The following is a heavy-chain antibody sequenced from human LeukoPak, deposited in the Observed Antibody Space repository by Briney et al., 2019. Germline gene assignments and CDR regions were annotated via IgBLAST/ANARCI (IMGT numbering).Heavy chain of an antibody. D-gene: IGHD3-3*01. J-gene: IGHJ5*02. Sequence: GASVKVSCKASGGTFSSYAISWVRQAPGQGLEWMGGIIPIFGTANYAQKFQGRVTITTDESTSTAYMELSSLRSEDTAVYYCARDLRGGSGYSYNWFDPWGQGTLVTVSS. V-gene: IGHV1-69*05. CDR2: IIPIFGTA. CDR1: GGTFSSYA. CDR3: ARDLRGGSGYSYNWFDP.